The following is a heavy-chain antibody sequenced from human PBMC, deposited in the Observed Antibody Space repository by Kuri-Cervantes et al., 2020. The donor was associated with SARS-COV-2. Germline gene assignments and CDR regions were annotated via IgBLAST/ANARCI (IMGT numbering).Heavy chain of an antibody. V-gene: IGHV1-46*01. CDR2: INPSGSST. D-gene: IGHD4-17*01. Sequence: ASVKVSCKESGYTFTSYYMHWVRQAPGQGREWMGIINPSGSSTSYAQKFQGRVTMTRDTSTSTVYMELSSLRSEDTAVYYCARDRGGTTVTTYNTFDYWGQGTLVTVSS. CDR3: ARDRGGTTVTTYNTFDY. J-gene: IGHJ4*02. CDR1: GYTFTSYY.